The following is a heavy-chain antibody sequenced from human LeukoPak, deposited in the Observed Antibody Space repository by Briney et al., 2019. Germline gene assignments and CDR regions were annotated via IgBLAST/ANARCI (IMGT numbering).Heavy chain of an antibody. Sequence: GASVKVSCKVSGYTLTELSMHWVRQAPGKGLEWMGGFDPEDGETIYAQKFQGRVTMTEDTSTDTAYMELSSLRSEDTAVYYCATLLPESTVTTGRLSGSLDYWGQGTLVTVSS. CDR2: FDPEDGET. D-gene: IGHD4-17*01. V-gene: IGHV1-24*01. J-gene: IGHJ4*02. CDR1: GYTLTELS. CDR3: ATLLPESTVTTGRLSGSLDY.